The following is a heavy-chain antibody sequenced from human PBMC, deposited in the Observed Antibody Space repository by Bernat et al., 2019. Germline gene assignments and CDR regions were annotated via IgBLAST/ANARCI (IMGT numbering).Heavy chain of an antibody. CDR3: AKEYSGYDTIGYGMDV. D-gene: IGHD5-12*01. J-gene: IGHJ6*02. CDR1: GFTFSSYG. V-gene: IGHV3-30*18. CDR2: ISYDGSNK. Sequence: GGAGGGGGGPGRSRGVSCAASGFTFSSYGMHWVRQAPGQGLEWVAVISYDGSNKYYADSVKGRFTISRDNSKNTLYLQMNSLRAEDTAVYYCAKEYSGYDTIGYGMDVWGQGTTVTVSS.